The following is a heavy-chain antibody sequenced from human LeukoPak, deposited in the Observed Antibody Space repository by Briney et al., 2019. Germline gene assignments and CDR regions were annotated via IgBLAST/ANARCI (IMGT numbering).Heavy chain of an antibody. CDR1: GGSISSGDYY. J-gene: IGHJ3*02. CDR3: AREDAFDI. Sequence: SQTLSLTCTVSGGSISSGDYYWSWIRQPAGKGLEWIGRIYTSGSTNYNPSLKSRVTMSVDTSKNQFSLKLSSVTAADTAVYYCAREDAFDIWGQGTMVTVSS. CDR2: IYTSGST. V-gene: IGHV4-61*02.